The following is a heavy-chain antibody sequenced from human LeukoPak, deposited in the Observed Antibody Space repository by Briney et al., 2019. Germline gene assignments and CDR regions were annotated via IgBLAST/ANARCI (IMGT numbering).Heavy chain of an antibody. Sequence: GASVKVSCKAFGYTFTSNYMHWVRQAPGQGPEWMGVISPSGGSTTYAQKFQGRVTLTRDMSTSTDYLKLSSLRSEDTAVYYCARKTLGGINYWGQGTLVTVSS. V-gene: IGHV1-46*01. D-gene: IGHD3-10*01. J-gene: IGHJ4*02. CDR1: GYTFTSNY. CDR2: ISPSGGST. CDR3: ARKTLGGINY.